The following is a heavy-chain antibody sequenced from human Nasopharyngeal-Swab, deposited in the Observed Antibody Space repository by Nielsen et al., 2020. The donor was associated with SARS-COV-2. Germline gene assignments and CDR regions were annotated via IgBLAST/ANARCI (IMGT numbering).Heavy chain of an antibody. J-gene: IGHJ4*02. D-gene: IGHD3-22*01. CDR2: IYSGGST. CDR3: ARVGTTYYYYSSGYYSEYYFDY. V-gene: IGHV3-53*01. Sequence: WLRQPQGKGLEWVSVIYSGGSTYYADSVKGRFTISRDNSKNTLYLNMNSLRAEDTPVYYCARVGTTYYYYSSGYYSEYYFDYWGQGTLVTVSS.